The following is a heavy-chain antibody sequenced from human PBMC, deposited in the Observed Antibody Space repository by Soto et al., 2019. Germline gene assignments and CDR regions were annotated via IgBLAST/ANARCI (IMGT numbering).Heavy chain of an antibody. V-gene: IGHV5-10-1*01. Sequence: GESLKISCKGSGYSFTSYWISWVRQMPGKGLEWMGRIDPSDSYTNYSPSFQGHVTISADKSISTAYLQWSSLKASDTAMYYCARRVIAVAGSYYYYYGMDVWGQGTTVTVSS. CDR2: IDPSDSYT. CDR3: ARRVIAVAGSYYYYYGMDV. D-gene: IGHD6-19*01. J-gene: IGHJ6*02. CDR1: GYSFTSYW.